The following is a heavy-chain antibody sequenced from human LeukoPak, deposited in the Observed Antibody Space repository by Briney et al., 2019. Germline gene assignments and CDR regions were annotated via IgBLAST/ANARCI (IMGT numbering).Heavy chain of an antibody. CDR3: AKAPTKEEEWLLLNYFDY. Sequence: GGSLRLSCVGSGFTLSSYAMSWVRQAPGKGLEWVSAISGSGTRTYCADSVKGRFTISRDNSKNTLYLQMNSLRAEDTAVYYCAKAPTKEEEWLLLNYFDYWGQGTLVTVSS. V-gene: IGHV3-23*01. J-gene: IGHJ4*02. CDR2: ISGSGTRT. CDR1: GFTLSSYA. D-gene: IGHD3-22*01.